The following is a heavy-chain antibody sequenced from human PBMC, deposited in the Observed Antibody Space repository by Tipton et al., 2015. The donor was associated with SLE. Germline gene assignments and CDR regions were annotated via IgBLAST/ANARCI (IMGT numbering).Heavy chain of an antibody. Sequence: TLSLTCSVSGVSISTSRYYWGWIRQSPGKGLEWIGSIYYTGTTTYYNSFLKSRVTMSVDTSKNQFSLRLTSVIAADTAVYYCARLHGYSYGLNWFDPWGQGTLISVSS. CDR2: IYYTGTTT. J-gene: IGHJ5*02. CDR1: GVSISTSRYY. CDR3: ARLHGYSYGLNWFDP. V-gene: IGHV4-39*07. D-gene: IGHD5-18*01.